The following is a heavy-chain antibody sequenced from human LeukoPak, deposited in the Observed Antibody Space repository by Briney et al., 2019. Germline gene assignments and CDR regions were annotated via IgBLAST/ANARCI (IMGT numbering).Heavy chain of an antibody. V-gene: IGHV3-7*01. Sequence: GGSLRLSCAASGFTFSSYWMSWVRQAPGKGLEWVANIKQDGSEKYYVDSVKGRFIISRDNAKNSLYLQMNSLRAEDTAVYYCASSITIFGVVYSDAFDIWGQGTMVTVSS. D-gene: IGHD3-3*01. CDR2: IKQDGSEK. CDR1: GFTFSSYW. J-gene: IGHJ3*02. CDR3: ASSITIFGVVYSDAFDI.